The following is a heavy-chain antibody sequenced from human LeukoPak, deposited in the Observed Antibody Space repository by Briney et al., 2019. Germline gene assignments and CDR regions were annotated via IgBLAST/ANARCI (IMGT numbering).Heavy chain of an antibody. CDR1: GGSISSYY. D-gene: IGHD3-22*01. Sequence: SETLSLTCTVSGGSISSYYWSWIRQPPGKGLEWIGYIYYSGSTNYNPSLKGRVTISVDTSKNQFSLKLSSVTAADTAVYYCARRYYDSSGYYYDDYWGQGTLVTVSS. CDR3: ARRYYDSSGYYYDDY. V-gene: IGHV4-59*08. CDR2: IYYSGST. J-gene: IGHJ4*02.